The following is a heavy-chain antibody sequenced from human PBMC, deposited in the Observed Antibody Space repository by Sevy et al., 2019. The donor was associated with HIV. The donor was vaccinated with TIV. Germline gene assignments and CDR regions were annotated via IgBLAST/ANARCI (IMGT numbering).Heavy chain of an antibody. J-gene: IGHJ4*02. CDR3: AGENAWGRGYS. D-gene: IGHD1-26*01. V-gene: IGHV4-59*08. Sequence: SETLSLTCTVSGGSITSLYRNWIRQPPGKGLEWIANIYNNGHINYNPSLKSRVTLSLETSKNQFYLRLSSVTAADTAMYYCAGENAWGRGYSWGQGTLVTVSS. CDR1: GGSITSLY. CDR2: IYNNGHI.